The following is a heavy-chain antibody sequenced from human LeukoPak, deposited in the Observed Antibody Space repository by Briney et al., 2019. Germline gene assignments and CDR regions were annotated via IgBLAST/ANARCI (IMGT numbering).Heavy chain of an antibody. J-gene: IGHJ4*02. CDR3: ARGYSSSSYYFDS. CDR2: VYYSGST. D-gene: IGHD6-6*01. CDR1: GGSISSYY. V-gene: IGHV4-59*01. Sequence: PSETLSLTCTVSGGSISSYYWSWIRQPPGKGLEWIGYVYYSGSTNYNPSLKSRVTITVDTSKKQFSLKLNSVTAADTAVYYCARGYSSSSYYFDSWGRGTPVTVSS.